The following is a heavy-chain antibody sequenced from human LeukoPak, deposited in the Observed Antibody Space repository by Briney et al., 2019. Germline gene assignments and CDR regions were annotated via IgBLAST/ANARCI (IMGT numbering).Heavy chain of an antibody. J-gene: IGHJ4*02. D-gene: IGHD5-24*01. CDR2: IYYSGST. CDR1: GVSISSGGYY. V-gene: IGHV4-31*03. Sequence: SETLSLTCTVSGVSISSGGYYWSWIRQHPGKGLEWIGYIYYSGSTYYNPSLKSRVTISVDTSKNQFSLKLSSVTAADTAVYYCARGPMATILNFDYWGQGTLVTVSS. CDR3: ARGPMATILNFDY.